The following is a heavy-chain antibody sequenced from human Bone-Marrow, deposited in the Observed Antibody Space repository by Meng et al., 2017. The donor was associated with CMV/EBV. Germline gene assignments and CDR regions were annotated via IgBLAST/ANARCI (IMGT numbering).Heavy chain of an antibody. J-gene: IGHJ4*02. CDR1: GGTLSSNA. V-gene: IGHV1-69*01. Sequence: QVQLVQSGAEVKKPGSSVKVFCKASGGTLSSNAISWVRQAHGQGLEWMGGIIPIFGTANYAQKLQGRVTITADESTNTAYMELSSLTSDDTAVYYCATTYGGYYDSSGSDYWGQGTLVTVSS. CDR3: ATTYGGYYDSSGSDY. D-gene: IGHD3-22*01. CDR2: IIPIFGTA.